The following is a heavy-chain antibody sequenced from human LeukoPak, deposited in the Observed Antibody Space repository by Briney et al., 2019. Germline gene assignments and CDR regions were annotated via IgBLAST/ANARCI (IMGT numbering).Heavy chain of an antibody. V-gene: IGHV1-2*02. CDR3: ARDEGRGVYQLLYYFDY. CDR1: GFSFIGYY. CDR2: INPNSGGT. Sequence: GASVKVSCKASGFSFIGYYMHWVRQAPGQGLEWMGWINPNSGGTNYAQKFQGRVTMTRDTSISTAYMELSRLRSDDTAVYYCARDEGRGVYQLLYYFDYWGQGTLVTVSS. D-gene: IGHD2-2*01. J-gene: IGHJ4*02.